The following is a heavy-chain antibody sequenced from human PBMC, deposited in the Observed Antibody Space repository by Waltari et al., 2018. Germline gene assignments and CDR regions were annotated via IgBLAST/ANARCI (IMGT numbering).Heavy chain of an antibody. V-gene: IGHV4-61*09. CDR1: GVSVSSGSFY. CDR3: AASTVFGVVVDY. J-gene: IGHJ4*02. CDR2: SILGRT. D-gene: IGHD3-3*01. Sequence: QVYLQESGPGLVEPSQTLYLTCRFFGVSVSSGSFYWTCIRQPAGKGLEWVGYSILGRTNYNPSLKSRVNISVDTSKNQFSLNLSSVTAADTAVYFCAASTVFGVVVDYWGQGTPVTVSS.